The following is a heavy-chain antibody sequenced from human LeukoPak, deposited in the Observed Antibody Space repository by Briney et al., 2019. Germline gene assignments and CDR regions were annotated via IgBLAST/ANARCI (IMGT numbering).Heavy chain of an antibody. V-gene: IGHV3-23*01. CDR3: AKGSYGGRPYYFDY. J-gene: IGHJ4*02. CDR2: VDSTGEYT. Sequence: GGSLRLSCAASGFTFSDHPMSWVRQAPGKGLDWVSAVDSTGEYTWHADSVRGRLTISRDNSKNTVYPQMDSLRAEDSAIYYCAKGSYGGRPYYFDYWGQGALVTVSS. CDR1: GFTFSDHP. D-gene: IGHD3-16*01.